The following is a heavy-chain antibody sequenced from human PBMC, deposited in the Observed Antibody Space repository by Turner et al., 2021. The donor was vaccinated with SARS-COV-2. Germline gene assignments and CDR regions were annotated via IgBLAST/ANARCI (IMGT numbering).Heavy chain of an antibody. CDR3: AKGGQVCGVVELPYYYYMDV. Sequence: VELLEFGCALVQPWGSRRVSFVASGLTLSIYGINWVRQAPGKGLEWVSAISGSGDHTYYAESVKGRFTISRDNSQNTLYLQMNSLRAEDTAVYYCAKGGQVCGVVELPYYYYMDVWGKGTTVIVSS. D-gene: IGHD3-3*01. J-gene: IGHJ6*03. CDR2: ISGSGDHT. V-gene: IGHV3-23*01. CDR1: GLTLSIYG.